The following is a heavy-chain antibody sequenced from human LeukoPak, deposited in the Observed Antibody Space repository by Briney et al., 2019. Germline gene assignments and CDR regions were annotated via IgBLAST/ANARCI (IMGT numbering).Heavy chain of an antibody. Sequence: GGSLSLSSAASGFTFSSYSMNWVRQAPGKGLEWVSSISSSSSYIYYADSVKGRFTISRDNAKNSLYLQMNSLRAEDTAVYYCARGLVGATGAYYFDYWGQGTLFTLSS. CDR3: ARGLVGATGAYYFDY. J-gene: IGHJ4*02. CDR2: ISSSSSYI. V-gene: IGHV3-21*01. D-gene: IGHD1-26*01. CDR1: GFTFSSYS.